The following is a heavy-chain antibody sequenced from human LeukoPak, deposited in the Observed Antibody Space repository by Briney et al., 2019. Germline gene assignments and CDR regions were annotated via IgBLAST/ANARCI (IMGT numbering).Heavy chain of an antibody. CDR2: FNPNSGGT. J-gene: IGHJ4*02. Sequence: ASVKVSCKASGYTFTGYYMHWVRQAPGQGLEWMGWFNPNSGGTNYAQKFQGRVTMTRDTSISTAYMELSRLISDDTAVFYCARGPRVASQFDYWGQGTLVTVSS. V-gene: IGHV1-2*02. CDR3: ARGPRVASQFDY. CDR1: GYTFTGYY. D-gene: IGHD2-15*01.